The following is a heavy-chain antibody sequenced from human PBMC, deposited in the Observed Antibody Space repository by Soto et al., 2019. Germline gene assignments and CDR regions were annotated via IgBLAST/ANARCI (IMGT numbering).Heavy chain of an antibody. CDR3: ARDICSGDNCYYFDY. D-gene: IGHD2-15*01. V-gene: IGHV3-33*07. Sequence: PGGSLRLSCAASGFTFSRYGMYWVRQAPGKGLEWVAVIWYEGSKKYYADSVKGRFIISRDNSKNTLYLQMNSLRGEDTAVYYCARDICSGDNCYYFDYWGQGTLVTVSS. CDR1: GFTFSRYG. CDR2: IWYEGSKK. J-gene: IGHJ4*02.